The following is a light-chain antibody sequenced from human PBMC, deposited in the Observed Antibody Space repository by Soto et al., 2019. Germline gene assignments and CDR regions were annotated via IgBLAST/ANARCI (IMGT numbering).Light chain of an antibody. CDR1: QGIRNY. CDR2: AAS. V-gene: IGKV1-27*01. CDR3: QKYDRAPYT. J-gene: IGKJ4*01. Sequence: DIQMTQSPSSLSASVGDRVTITCRASQGIRNYLAWYQQKPGKVPKLLIYAASTLQSGVPSRFSGSGSGTEFTLTISSLQPEDIATYYCQKYDRAPYTFGGGTKVEIK.